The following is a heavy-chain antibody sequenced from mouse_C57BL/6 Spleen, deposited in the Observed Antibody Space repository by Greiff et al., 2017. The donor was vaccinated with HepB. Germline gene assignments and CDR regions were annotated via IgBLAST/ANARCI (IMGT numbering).Heavy chain of an antibody. CDR3: ARDWDYDEGDAMDY. CDR2: IWSGGST. Sequence: QVQLQQSGPGLVQPSQSLSITCTVSGFSLTSYGVHWVRQSPGKGLEWLGVIWSGGSTDYNAAFISRLSISKDNSKSQVFFKMNSLQADDTAIYYCARDWDYDEGDAMDYWGQGTSVTVSS. J-gene: IGHJ4*01. V-gene: IGHV2-2*01. D-gene: IGHD2-4*01. CDR1: GFSLTSYG.